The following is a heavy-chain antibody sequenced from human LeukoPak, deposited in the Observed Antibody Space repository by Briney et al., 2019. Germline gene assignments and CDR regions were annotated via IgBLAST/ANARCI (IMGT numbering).Heavy chain of an antibody. CDR3: ARGIAVAGFDY. CDR2: IDQDGGEK. CDR1: GFTFTSYW. D-gene: IGHD6-19*01. V-gene: IGHV3-7*02. Sequence: PGGPLRLSCAASGFTFTSYWMSWVRQAPGKGLEWVANIDQDGGEKYYVDSLKGRFTISRDNAKNSLDLQMNSLKAEDTAVYYCARGIAVAGFDYWGQGTLVTVSS. J-gene: IGHJ4*02.